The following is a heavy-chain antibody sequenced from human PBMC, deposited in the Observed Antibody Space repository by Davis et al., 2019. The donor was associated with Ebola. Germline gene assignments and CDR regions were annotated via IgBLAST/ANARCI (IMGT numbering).Heavy chain of an antibody. J-gene: IGHJ4*02. CDR1: GGSISSYY. CDR2: IYYSGST. Sequence: MPSETLSLTCTVSGGSISSYYWSWIRQPPGKGLEWIGYIYYSGSTNYNPSLKSRLTISVDTSKNQFSLKLTPVTAADTAVYYCARSCSVSCSSFDSWGQGTPVTVSS. CDR3: ARSCSVSCSSFDS. D-gene: IGHD2-15*01. V-gene: IGHV4-59*12.